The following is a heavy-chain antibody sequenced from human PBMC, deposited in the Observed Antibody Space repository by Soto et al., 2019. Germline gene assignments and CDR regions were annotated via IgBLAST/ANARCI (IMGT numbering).Heavy chain of an antibody. CDR2: VSPYNGNT. V-gene: IGHV1-18*01. CDR3: ARVIAARPDYGMDV. D-gene: IGHD6-6*01. Sequence: QVQLLQSGGEVKKPGASVKVSCKTSGYTFTDHGLSWVRQAPGQGLEWLGWVSPYNGNTKYAQKFQGRVTMTTDTSTRTPYMELRRLRPDDTAVYYCARVIAARPDYGMDVWGQGTTVTVSS. CDR1: GYTFTDHG. J-gene: IGHJ6*02.